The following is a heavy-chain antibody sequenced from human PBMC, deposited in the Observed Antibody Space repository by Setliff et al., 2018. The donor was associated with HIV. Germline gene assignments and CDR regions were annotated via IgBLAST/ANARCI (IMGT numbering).Heavy chain of an antibody. J-gene: IGHJ4*01. CDR2: IYYSGST. Sequence: ASETLSLTCTVSGISISSSDYHWGWIRQPPGKGLEWIGSIYYSGSTYYSPSLKSRVTISVDTSKNQFSLKLNFVTAADTAVYYCARLSRDVDDWGRGTLVTVSS. V-gene: IGHV4-39*01. CDR1: GISISSSDYH. CDR3: ARLSRDVDD. D-gene: IGHD3-10*01.